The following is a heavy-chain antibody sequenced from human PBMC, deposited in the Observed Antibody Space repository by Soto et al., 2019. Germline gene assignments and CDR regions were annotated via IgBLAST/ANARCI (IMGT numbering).Heavy chain of an antibody. J-gene: IGHJ3*02. CDR3: AKDQGPDDYQLDHDAFDI. D-gene: IGHD2-2*01. Sequence: PGGSLRLSCAASGFTFSSYAMSWVRQAPGKGLEWVSAISGSGGSTYYADSVKGRFTISRDNSKNTLYLQMNSLRAEDTAVYYCAKDQGPDDYQLDHDAFDIWGQGTMVTVSS. CDR2: ISGSGGST. CDR1: GFTFSSYA. V-gene: IGHV3-23*01.